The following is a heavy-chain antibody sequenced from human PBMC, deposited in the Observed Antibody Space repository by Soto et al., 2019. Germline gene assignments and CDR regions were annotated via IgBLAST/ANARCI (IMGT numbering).Heavy chain of an antibody. CDR1: GYTFTNYG. CDR2: INVYNGNT. D-gene: IGHD3-10*01. Sequence: QVQLVQSGGEVKKPGASVKVSCKASGYTFTNYGISWVRQAPGQGLEWMGWINVYNGNTKYAQKVQGRVTMTTDTSTSTSYMELSSLRSDDTAVYYCARGVGSGSYYTQYNWFDPWGQGTLVTVSS. J-gene: IGHJ5*02. V-gene: IGHV1-18*01. CDR3: ARGVGSGSYYTQYNWFDP.